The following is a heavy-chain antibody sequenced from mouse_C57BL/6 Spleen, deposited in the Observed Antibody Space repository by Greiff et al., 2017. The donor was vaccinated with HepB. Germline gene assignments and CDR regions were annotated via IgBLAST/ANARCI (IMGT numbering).Heavy chain of an antibody. J-gene: IGHJ4*01. D-gene: IGHD2-4*01. CDR3: SKGVYDYGLPYYAMDY. V-gene: IGHV1-59*01. CDR2: IDPSDSYT. CDR1: GYTFTSYW. Sequence: QVQLQQPGAELVRPGTSVKLSCKASGYTFTSYWMHWVKQRPGQGLEWIGVIDPSDSYTNYNQKFKGKATLTVDTSSSTTYMQLSSLTSEDSAVYYWSKGVYDYGLPYYAMDYWGQGTSGTVSA.